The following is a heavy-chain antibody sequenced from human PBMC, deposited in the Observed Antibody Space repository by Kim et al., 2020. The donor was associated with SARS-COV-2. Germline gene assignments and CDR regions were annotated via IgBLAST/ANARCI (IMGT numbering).Heavy chain of an antibody. Sequence: GGSLRLSCAASGFTFSSYDMHWVRQATGKGLEWVSAIGTAGDTYYPGSVKGRFTISRENAKNSLYLQMNSLRAGDTAVYYCARERGITGNYYYGMDVWGQGTTVTVSS. V-gene: IGHV3-13*01. CDR1: GFTFSSYD. CDR3: ARERGITGNYYYGMDV. J-gene: IGHJ6*02. CDR2: IGTAGDT. D-gene: IGHD1-20*01.